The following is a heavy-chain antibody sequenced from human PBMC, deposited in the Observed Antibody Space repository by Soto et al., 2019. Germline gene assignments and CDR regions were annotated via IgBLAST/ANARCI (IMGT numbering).Heavy chain of an antibody. V-gene: IGHV3-11*01. J-gene: IGHJ3*02. CDR1: VFTFSDHY. CDR2: ISGSGDFI. D-gene: IGHD3-10*01. Sequence: XGSLRLSCASSVFTFSDHYMSCIRQAPGGWLEWISYISGSGDFIYYADSVKGRFSISRDNAKNSLYLQMNSLRAEDTAVYYCSRYGAFDIWGQGTMVTVS. CDR3: SRYGAFDI.